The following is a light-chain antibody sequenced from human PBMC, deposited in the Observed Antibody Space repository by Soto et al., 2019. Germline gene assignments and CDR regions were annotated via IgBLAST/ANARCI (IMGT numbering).Light chain of an antibody. CDR1: QSVSTY. CDR3: QQRVFRVT. Sequence: EIVLTQSPATLSLSPGDRASLSCRASQSVSTYLAWYQQKPDQAPRLLIYDSSNRAAGIPARFSGSGSGTDFTLTISSLEPEDFAVYYCQQRVFRVTFGGGTKVDIK. V-gene: IGKV3-11*01. CDR2: DSS. J-gene: IGKJ4*01.